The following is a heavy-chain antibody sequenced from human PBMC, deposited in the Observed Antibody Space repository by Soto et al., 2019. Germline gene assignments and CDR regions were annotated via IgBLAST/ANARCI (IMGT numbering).Heavy chain of an antibody. CDR2: LGFDGGGR. J-gene: IGHJ6*02. CDR3: AREPVGPDYAMDV. D-gene: IGHD1-26*01. V-gene: IGHV3-33*01. CDR1: GFAFSSYG. Sequence: GWSLRLSCAASGFAFSSYGMHWVRQTPGKGLEWVAVLGFDGGGRYYADSVKGRFTISRDNSKNTLHLQMDSLRVEDTALYYCAREPVGPDYAMDVWGQGTTVIVSS.